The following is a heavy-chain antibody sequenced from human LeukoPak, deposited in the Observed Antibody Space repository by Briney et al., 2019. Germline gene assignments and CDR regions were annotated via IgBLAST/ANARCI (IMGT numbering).Heavy chain of an antibody. CDR2: IYYSGST. CDR1: GGSISPYY. J-gene: IGHJ4*02. D-gene: IGHD1-26*01. CDR3: ARGLGAPENY. Sequence: SETLSLTCTVSGGSISPYYWSWIRQPPGKGLEWVGYIYYSGSTNYNPSLKSRVIISVDTSKNQFSLKLSSVTAADTAVYYCARGLGAPENYWGQGTLVTVSS. V-gene: IGHV4-59*12.